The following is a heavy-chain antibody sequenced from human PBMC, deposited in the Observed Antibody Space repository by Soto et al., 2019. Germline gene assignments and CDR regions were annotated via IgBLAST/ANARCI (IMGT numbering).Heavy chain of an antibody. V-gene: IGHV3-21*01. D-gene: IGHD5-12*01. CDR2: ISSSSSYI. J-gene: IGHJ4*02. Sequence: PGGSLRLSCAASGFTFSSYSMSWVRQAPGKGLEWVSSISSSSSYIYYADSVKGRFTISRDNAKNSLYLQMNSLRAEDTAVYYCARGGTRQVATYDYWGQGTLVTVSS. CDR1: GFTFSSYS. CDR3: ARGGTRQVATYDY.